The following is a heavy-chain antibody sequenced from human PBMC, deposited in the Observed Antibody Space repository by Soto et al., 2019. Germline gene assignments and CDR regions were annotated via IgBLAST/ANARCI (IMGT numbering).Heavy chain of an antibody. CDR2: INAGNGNT. CDR1: GYTFTTYA. V-gene: IGHV1-3*01. CDR3: ARAIDYGDPLFDY. J-gene: IGHJ4*02. Sequence: QVQLVQSGAEVKKPGASVKVSCKASGYTFTTYAIHWMRQAPGQRPEWMGLINAGNGNTKYSQKFQGRVTVTRDTYATTAYMELSSLRSEDTSVYYCARAIDYGDPLFDYWGQGTLVTVSS. D-gene: IGHD4-17*01.